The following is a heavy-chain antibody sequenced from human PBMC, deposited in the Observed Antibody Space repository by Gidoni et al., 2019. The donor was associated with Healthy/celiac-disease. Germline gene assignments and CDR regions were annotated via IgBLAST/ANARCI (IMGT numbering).Heavy chain of an antibody. Sequence: EVQLVQSGAEVKKPGESLKISCKGSGYSFTSYWIGWVRQMPGKGLEWMGIIYPGDSDTRYSPSFQGQVTISADKSISTAYLQWSSLKASDTAMYYCARQHYSSSWYVGENWFDPWGQGTLVTVSS. J-gene: IGHJ5*02. CDR1: GYSFTSYW. D-gene: IGHD6-13*01. CDR2: IYPGDSDT. CDR3: ARQHYSSSWYVGENWFDP. V-gene: IGHV5-51*01.